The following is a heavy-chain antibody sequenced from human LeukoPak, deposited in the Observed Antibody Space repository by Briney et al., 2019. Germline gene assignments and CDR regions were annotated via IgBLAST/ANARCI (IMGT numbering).Heavy chain of an antibody. V-gene: IGHV4-39*01. J-gene: IGHJ6*03. Sequence: SRTLSLTCTLSAGSISSISYYWGWIRHPPGKGLEWIGSIYYRGSTYYNPSPKTRVTISADTSKNNFSLTLRSVTAAGTAVYYCARHPYDFWSGYYLGPYYMDVWGKGTTVTVSS. D-gene: IGHD3-3*01. CDR3: ARHPYDFWSGYYLGPYYMDV. CDR2: IYYRGST. CDR1: AGSISSISYY.